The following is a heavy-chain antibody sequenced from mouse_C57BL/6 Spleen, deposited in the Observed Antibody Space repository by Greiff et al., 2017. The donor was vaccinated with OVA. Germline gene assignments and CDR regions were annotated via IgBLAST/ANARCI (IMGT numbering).Heavy chain of an antibody. Sequence: EVKLMESGGGLVQPKGSLKLSCAASGFSFNTYAMNWVRQAPGKGLEWVARIRSKSNNYATYYADSVKDRFTISRDDSESMLYLQMNNLKTEDTAMYYCVRHGDYGSSSFAYWGQGTLVTVSA. CDR3: VRHGDYGSSSFAY. CDR2: IRSKSNNYAT. D-gene: IGHD1-1*01. V-gene: IGHV10-1*01. J-gene: IGHJ3*01. CDR1: GFSFNTYA.